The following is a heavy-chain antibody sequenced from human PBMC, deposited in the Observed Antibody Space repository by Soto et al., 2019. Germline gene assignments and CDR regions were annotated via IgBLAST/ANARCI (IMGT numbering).Heavy chain of an antibody. D-gene: IGHD3-3*01. CDR2: INSDGSST. CDR3: ARDIRFLEWYYYYYYYGMDV. CDR1: GFTFSSYW. J-gene: IGHJ6*02. V-gene: IGHV3-74*01. Sequence: EVQLVESGGGLVQPGGSLRLSCAASGFTFSSYWMHWVHQAPGKGLVWVSRINSDGSSTSYADSVKGRFTISRDNAKNTLYLQMNSLRAEDTAVYYCARDIRFLEWYYYYYYYGMDVWGQGTTVTVSS.